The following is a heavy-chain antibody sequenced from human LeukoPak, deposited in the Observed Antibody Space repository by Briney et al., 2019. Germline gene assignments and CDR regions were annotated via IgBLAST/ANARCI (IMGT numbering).Heavy chain of an antibody. CDR1: SGSISTSNYY. D-gene: IGHD4-17*01. CDR2: IYHSGST. Sequence: PSETLSLTCTVSSGSISTSNYYWGWVRQPPGKALEWIGEIYHSGSTNYNPSLKSRVTISVDKSKNQFSLKLSSVTAADTAVYYCARDHDGRFDYWGQGTLVTVSS. V-gene: IGHV4-39*07. CDR3: ARDHDGRFDY. J-gene: IGHJ4*02.